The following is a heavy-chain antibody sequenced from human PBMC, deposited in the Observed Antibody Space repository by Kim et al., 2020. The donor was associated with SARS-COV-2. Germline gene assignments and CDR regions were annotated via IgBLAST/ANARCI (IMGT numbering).Heavy chain of an antibody. CDR1: GFTFSSYS. D-gene: IGHD2-21*02. J-gene: IGHJ6*02. CDR3: AGSICGGDCYSYYYYGMDV. V-gene: IGHV3-21*01. Sequence: GGSLRLSCAASGFTFSSYSMNWVRQAPGKGLEWVSSISSSSSYIYYADSVKGRFTISRDNAKNSLYLQMNSLRAEDTAVYYCAGSICGGDCYSYYYYGMDVWGQGTTVTVSS. CDR2: ISSSSSYI.